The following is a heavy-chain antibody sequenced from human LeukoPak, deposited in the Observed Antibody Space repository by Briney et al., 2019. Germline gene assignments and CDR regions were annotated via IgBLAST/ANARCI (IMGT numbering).Heavy chain of an antibody. J-gene: IGHJ4*02. CDR3: TREADYYGSGYSDY. CDR2: IKSKTDGGTT. Sequence: GGSLRLSCAASGFTFSNAWMSWVRQAPGKGLEWVGRIKSKTDGGTTDYAAPVKGRFTISRDDSKNTLYLQMNSLKTEDTAVYYCTREADYYGSGYSDYWGQGTLVTVSS. V-gene: IGHV3-15*01. CDR1: GFTFSNAW. D-gene: IGHD3-10*01.